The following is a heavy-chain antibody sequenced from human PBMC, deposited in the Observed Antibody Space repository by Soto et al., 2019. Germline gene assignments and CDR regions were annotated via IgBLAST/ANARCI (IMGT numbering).Heavy chain of an antibody. CDR1: GFSFKDYS. D-gene: IGHD3-16*01. CDR2: IKRDGLEK. Sequence: EVQLVESGGDLVHPGGSLRLSCAASGFSFKDYSMTWMRQSPGRGLEWVANIKRDGLEKYYFESVRGRFVISRDNAKNSLFLQMNMLRVEDAAVYYCARHAWGRYAWGQGTLVTVSS. CDR3: ARHAWGRYA. V-gene: IGHV3-7*04. J-gene: IGHJ5*02.